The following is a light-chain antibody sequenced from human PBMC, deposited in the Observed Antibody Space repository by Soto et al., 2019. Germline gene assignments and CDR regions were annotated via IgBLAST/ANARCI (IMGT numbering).Light chain of an antibody. J-gene: IGLJ2*01. V-gene: IGLV1-44*01. CDR2: SNN. CDR1: SSNIGSST. CDR3: ATWDDSLNGVV. Sequence: QSVLTQPPSASGTPGQRVTISFSGSSSNIGSSTVNWYQQLPGTAPKVLLHSNNQRPSGVPDRFSGSKSGTSASLAISGLQSEDEADYYCATWDDSLNGVVFGGGTKLTVL.